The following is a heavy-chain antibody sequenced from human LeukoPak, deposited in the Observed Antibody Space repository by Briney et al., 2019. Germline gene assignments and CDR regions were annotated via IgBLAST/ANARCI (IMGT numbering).Heavy chain of an antibody. V-gene: IGHV1-69*13. CDR1: GGTFSSYA. Sequence: ASVKVSCKASGGTFSSYAISWVRQAPGQGLEWMGGIIPIFGTPNYAQKFQGRVTITADESTSTAYMELSSLRSEDTAIFYCATASVAGPPNYYYYMDVWGKGTTVTISS. CDR2: IIPIFGTP. J-gene: IGHJ6*03. D-gene: IGHD6-19*01. CDR3: ATASVAGPPNYYYYMDV.